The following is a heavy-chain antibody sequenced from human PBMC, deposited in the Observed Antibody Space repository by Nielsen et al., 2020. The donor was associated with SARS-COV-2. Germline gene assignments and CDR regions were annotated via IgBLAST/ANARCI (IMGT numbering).Heavy chain of an antibody. V-gene: IGHV3-21*01. J-gene: IGHJ4*02. CDR1: GFTFSSYS. D-gene: IGHD3-3*01. CDR2: ISSSSSYI. Sequence: GESLKISCAASGFTFSSYSMNWVRQAPGKGLEWVSSISSSSSYIYYADSVKGRFTISRDNAKNSLYLQMNSLRAEDTAVYYCARDQRPTYYDFWSGYYYFDYWGQGTLVTVSS. CDR3: ARDQRPTYYDFWSGYYYFDY.